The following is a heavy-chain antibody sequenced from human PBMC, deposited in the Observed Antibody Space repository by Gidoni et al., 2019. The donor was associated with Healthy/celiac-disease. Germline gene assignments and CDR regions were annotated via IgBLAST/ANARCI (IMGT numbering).Heavy chain of an antibody. CDR3: ARGRYSSSSLYYYYGMDV. D-gene: IGHD6-6*01. J-gene: IGHJ6*02. Sequence: QVQLQQSGPGLVKPSQTLSLTCAISGASVPSNSAAWNWSRQSPSRGLEWLGRTYYRSKWYNDYAVSVKSRITINPDTSKNQFSLQLNSVTPEDTAVYYCARGRYSSSSLYYYYGMDVWGQGTTVTVSS. CDR1: GASVPSNSAA. CDR2: TYYRSKWYN. V-gene: IGHV6-1*01.